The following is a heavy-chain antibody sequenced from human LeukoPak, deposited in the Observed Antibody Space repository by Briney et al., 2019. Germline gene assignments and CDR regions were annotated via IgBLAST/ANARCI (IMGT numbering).Heavy chain of an antibody. CDR1: GFTFSSYA. V-gene: IGHV3-30-3*01. CDR2: ISYDGSNK. Sequence: GRSLRLSCAASGFTFSSYAMHWVRQAPGKGLEWVAVISYDGSNKHYADSVKGRFTISRDNSKNTLYLQMNSLRAEDTAVYYCAREGDGYNSHVDYWGQGTLVTVSS. J-gene: IGHJ4*02. D-gene: IGHD5-24*01. CDR3: AREGDGYNSHVDY.